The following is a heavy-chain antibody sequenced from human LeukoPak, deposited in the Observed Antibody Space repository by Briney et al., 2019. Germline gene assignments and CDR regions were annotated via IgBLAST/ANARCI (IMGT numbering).Heavy chain of an antibody. Sequence: PSETLSLTCTVSGGSISSYYWSWIRQPPGKGLEWIAYIYYSGSTNYNPSLKSRVTISLDTSKNQFFLKLSSVTAADTAIYYCARVGGYNDAFDIWGQGTVVTVSS. CDR1: GGSISSYY. D-gene: IGHD5-24*01. CDR3: ARVGGYNDAFDI. J-gene: IGHJ3*02. CDR2: IYYSGST. V-gene: IGHV4-59*01.